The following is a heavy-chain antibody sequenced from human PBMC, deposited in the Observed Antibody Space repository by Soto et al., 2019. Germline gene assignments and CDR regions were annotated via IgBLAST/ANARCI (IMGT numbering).Heavy chain of an antibody. CDR3: ARVHSIYDFWSGSTRVAYYYYGMDV. CDR1: GFTFSSYA. J-gene: IGHJ6*02. V-gene: IGHV3-30-3*01. CDR2: ISYDGSNK. Sequence: GGSLRLSCAASGFTFSSYAMHWVRQAPGKGLEWVAVISYDGSNKYYADSVKDRFTISRDNSKNTLYLQMNSLRAEDTAVYYCARVHSIYDFWSGSTRVAYYYYGMDVWGQGTTVTVSS. D-gene: IGHD3-3*01.